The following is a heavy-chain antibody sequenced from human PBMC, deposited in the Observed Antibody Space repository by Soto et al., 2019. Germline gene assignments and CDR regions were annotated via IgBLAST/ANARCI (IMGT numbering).Heavy chain of an antibody. CDR2: IYSGGST. CDR1: GFPVSSNY. CDR3: ARDRYYYYYYGLDV. V-gene: IGHV3-53*01. J-gene: IGHJ6*02. Sequence: GGSLNLCCASAGFPVSSNYMSWVRQAPGKGLEWVSVIYSGGSTYYADSVKGRFTISRDNSKNTLYLQMNSLRAEDTAVYYCARDRYYYYYYGLDVWGRGT.